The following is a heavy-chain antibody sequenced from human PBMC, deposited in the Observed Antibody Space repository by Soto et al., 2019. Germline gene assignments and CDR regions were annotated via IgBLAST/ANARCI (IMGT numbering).Heavy chain of an antibody. CDR3: ARYGSGECNRGSCYSPFDY. CDR2: IYYSGST. V-gene: IGHV4-30-4*01. D-gene: IGHD2-15*01. Sequence: QVQLQESGPGLVKPSQTLSLTCTVSGRSISSVNYYWSWIRQPPGKGLECIGYIYYSGSTYYNPSLRSRVTISVDTSKNQFSLKLSSVTAADTAVYYCARYGSGECNRGSCYSPFDYWGQGTLVTVSS. CDR1: GRSISSVNYY. J-gene: IGHJ4*02.